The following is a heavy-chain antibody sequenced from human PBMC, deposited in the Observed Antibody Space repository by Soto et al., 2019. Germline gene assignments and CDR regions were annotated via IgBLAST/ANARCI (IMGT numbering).Heavy chain of an antibody. CDR1: GYTVTSYY. CDR3: AITGSYRTSDY. V-gene: IGHV1-46*01. J-gene: IGHJ4*02. D-gene: IGHD1-26*01. CDR2: INPSGGST. Sequence: QVQLVQSGAEVKKPGASVKVSCKASGYTVTSYYMHWVRQAPGQGLEWMGIINPSGGSTSYAQKFQGRVTMARDTSTSTVYMELSSLRSEDTAVYYCAITGSYRTSDYWGQGTLVTVSS.